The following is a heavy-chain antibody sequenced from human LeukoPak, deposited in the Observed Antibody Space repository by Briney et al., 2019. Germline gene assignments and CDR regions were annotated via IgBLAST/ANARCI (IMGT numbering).Heavy chain of an antibody. CDR2: ISGSGAST. D-gene: IGHD4-17*01. J-gene: IGHJ3*02. CDR3: AKGGSYGDYVRVYDASDI. V-gene: IGHV3-23*01. CDR1: GFTFGSYA. Sequence: GGSLRLSCAASGFTFGSYAMTWVRQGPGKGLEWVATISGSGASTNYADSVKGRFTISRDNSKNTVYLQMNNLRAEDTAVYYCAKGGSYGDYVRVYDASDIWGQGTMVTVSS.